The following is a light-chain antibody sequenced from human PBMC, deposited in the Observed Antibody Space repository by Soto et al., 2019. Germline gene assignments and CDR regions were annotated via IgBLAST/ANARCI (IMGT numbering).Light chain of an antibody. CDR3: QQFNSFTIT. CDR2: DAS. V-gene: IGKV1-33*01. CDR1: QNISWY. J-gene: IGKJ5*01. Sequence: IQMTQSPASLSAPLGDRVTITCQASQNISWYLNWYQHKTGQDPKLLIYDASRLESGVPSKFSGSGSGTEFNLTINNLQPEDIATYYCQQFNSFTITFGQGTRLEIK.